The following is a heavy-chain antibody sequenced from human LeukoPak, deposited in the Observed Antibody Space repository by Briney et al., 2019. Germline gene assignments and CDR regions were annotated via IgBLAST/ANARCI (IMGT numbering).Heavy chain of an antibody. D-gene: IGHD3-22*01. V-gene: IGHV3-53*01. CDR1: GFTVSNNY. CDR2: IYSGDNT. J-gene: IGHJ4*02. Sequence: PGGSLRLSCAASGFTVSNNYMSWVRQAPGKGLEWVSVIYSGDNTYYVESVKGRFTISRDNSKTTLYLQMNSLRAEDTAVYYCANSRHYDVIFDYWGQGTLVTVSS. CDR3: ANSRHYDVIFDY.